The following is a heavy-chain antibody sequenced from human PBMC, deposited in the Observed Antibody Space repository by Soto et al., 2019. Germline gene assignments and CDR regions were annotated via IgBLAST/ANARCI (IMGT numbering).Heavy chain of an antibody. Sequence: VQLVESGGGLVQPGGSLRLSCAASGFTFSDYYMSWIRQAPGKGLEWVSYISGITSYTSYADSVKGRFTISRDNTKNSLFLQMNSLRAEDTAVYYCARGGGAAADFDYWGQGTLVTVSS. CDR2: ISGITSYT. CDR3: ARGGGAAADFDY. V-gene: IGHV3-11*06. J-gene: IGHJ4*02. CDR1: GFTFSDYY. D-gene: IGHD6-13*01.